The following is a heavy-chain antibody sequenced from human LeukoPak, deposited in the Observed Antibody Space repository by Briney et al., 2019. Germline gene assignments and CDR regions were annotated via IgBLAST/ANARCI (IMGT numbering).Heavy chain of an antibody. CDR3: ARTSGSNSFLDY. Sequence: PGGSLRLSCAASGFTFSSYWMHWVRQGPGKGLVWVSRINTDESATSYADSVKGRFTISRDNAKNTLYLQMNSLRAEDTAVYYCARTSGSNSFLDYWGQGTLVTVSS. V-gene: IGHV3-74*01. CDR2: INTDESAT. D-gene: IGHD4-23*01. J-gene: IGHJ4*02. CDR1: GFTFSSYW.